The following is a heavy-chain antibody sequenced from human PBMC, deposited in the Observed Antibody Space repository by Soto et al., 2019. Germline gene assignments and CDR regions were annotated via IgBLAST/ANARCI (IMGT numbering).Heavy chain of an antibody. J-gene: IGHJ4*02. CDR1: GFTFDDYT. V-gene: IGHV3-43*01. Sequence: GGSLRLSCAASGFTFDDYTMHWVRQAPGKGLEWVSLISWNGGNTYYADSVKGRFTISRDNSKNSLYLQMNSLRTEDTAWYYCAKEPTAMVLFSYFDYWGQGTLVTVSS. CDR3: AKEPTAMVLFSYFDY. CDR2: ISWNGGNT. D-gene: IGHD5-18*01.